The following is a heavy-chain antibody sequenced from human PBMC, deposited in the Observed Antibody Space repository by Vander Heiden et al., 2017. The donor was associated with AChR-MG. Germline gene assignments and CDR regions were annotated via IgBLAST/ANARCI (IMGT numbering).Heavy chain of an antibody. V-gene: IGHV3-9*01. Sequence: EVQLVESGGGLVQPRRSLRLSCAASGFTFDAYAMHWVRQAPGKGLEWVSGISWNSGSIGYADSVKGRFTISRDNAKNSLYLQMNSLRAEDTALYYCAKDINSLYGRPWSYFDYWGQGTLVTVSS. CDR1: GFTFDAYA. J-gene: IGHJ4*02. CDR3: AKDINSLYGRPWSYFDY. D-gene: IGHD4-17*01. CDR2: ISWNSGSI.